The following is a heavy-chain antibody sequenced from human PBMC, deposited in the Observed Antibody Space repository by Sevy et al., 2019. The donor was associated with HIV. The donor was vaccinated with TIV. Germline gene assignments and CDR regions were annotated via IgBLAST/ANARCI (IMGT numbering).Heavy chain of an antibody. J-gene: IGHJ6*02. CDR3: ARPRANYVDNYFFYAMDV. D-gene: IGHD4-17*01. V-gene: IGHV3-30-3*01. CDR1: GFAFTNYYA. Sequence: GGSLRLSCAASGFAFTNYYAMHWVRQAPGKGLEWVALISFDESDKYYADSVKGRFTISRDNFKNTLYLQMNSLTTEHTAVYYCARPRANYVDNYFFYAMDVWGQGTTVTVSS. CDR2: ISFDESDK.